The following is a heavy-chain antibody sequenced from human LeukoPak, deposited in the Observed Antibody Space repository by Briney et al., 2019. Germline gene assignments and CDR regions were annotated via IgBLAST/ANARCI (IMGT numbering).Heavy chain of an antibody. D-gene: IGHD2-15*01. J-gene: IGHJ4*02. Sequence: GGSLRLSCAASGFSFSSYAMDWVRQAPGKGLDWVAVISYDGSNKYYADSVKGRFTISRDNSKNTLYLQMNSLRAEDTALYYCANSRYSIRYYFDSWGQGTLVTVSS. CDR3: ANSRYSIRYYFDS. CDR1: GFSFSSYA. V-gene: IGHV3-30-3*01. CDR2: ISYDGSNK.